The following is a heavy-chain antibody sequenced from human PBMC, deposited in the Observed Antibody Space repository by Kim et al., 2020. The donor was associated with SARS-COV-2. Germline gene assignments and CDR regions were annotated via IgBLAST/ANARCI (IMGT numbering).Heavy chain of an antibody. CDR3: ARVWLRFPDY. V-gene: IGHV3-74*01. J-gene: IGHJ4*02. D-gene: IGHD5-12*01. Sequence: STTCADAVNSRFTFSRDNAKNWLYLQMNSLRAEDTAVYYCARVWLRFPDYWGQGPLVTVSS. CDR2: ST.